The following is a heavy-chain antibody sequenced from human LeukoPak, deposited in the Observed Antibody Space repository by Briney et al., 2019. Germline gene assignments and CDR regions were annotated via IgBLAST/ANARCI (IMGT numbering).Heavy chain of an antibody. Sequence: QPGGSLRLSCAASGXTFDDYPVHWVRQGPGKGLEWLSLISGDGATTYYAGSVKGRFTISRDNITNSLYLQMNSVRNEDTALYYCAKDYYWGQGTLVTVSS. CDR1: GXTFDDYP. J-gene: IGHJ4*02. CDR3: AKDYY. V-gene: IGHV3-43*02. CDR2: ISGDGATT.